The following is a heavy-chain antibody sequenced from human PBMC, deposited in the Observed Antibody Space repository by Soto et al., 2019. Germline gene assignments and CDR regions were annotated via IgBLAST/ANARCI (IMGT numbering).Heavy chain of an antibody. CDR1: GFTFDGYA. V-gene: IGHV3-9*01. CDR2: ISWNSGSI. J-gene: IGHJ5*02. Sequence: GGSLRLSCAASGFTFDGYAMHWVRQAPGNGLEWVSGISWNSGSIGYADSVKGRFTISRDNAKNSLYLQMNSLRAEDTALYYSAKDMAAAGTNWFDPWGQGT. CDR3: AKDMAAAGTNWFDP. D-gene: IGHD6-13*01.